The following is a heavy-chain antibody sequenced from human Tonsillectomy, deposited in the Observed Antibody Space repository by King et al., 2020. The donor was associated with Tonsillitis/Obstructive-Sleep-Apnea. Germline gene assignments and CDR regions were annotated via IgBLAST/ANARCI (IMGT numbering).Heavy chain of an antibody. CDR1: GFTFSSNY. D-gene: IGHD6-13*01. V-gene: IGHV3-53*01. CDR2: LYSGGST. Sequence: VQLVESGGGLIQPGGSLRLSCAASGFTFSSNYMSWGRQAPGKGLEWVSVLYSGGSTYYADSVKGGFTISRDNSNNTLYLHMNSLRAEDTAVYYCARAGYSSSWSLFDYWGQGTLVTVSS. CDR3: ARAGYSSSWSLFDY. J-gene: IGHJ4*02.